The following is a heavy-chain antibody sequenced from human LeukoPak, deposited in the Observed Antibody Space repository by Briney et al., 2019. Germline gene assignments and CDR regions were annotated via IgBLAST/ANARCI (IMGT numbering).Heavy chain of an antibody. CDR3: TRVIVAVPGYFDYFDF. V-gene: IGHV3-7*01. CDR1: GFNFSNHY. D-gene: IGHD6-19*01. J-gene: IGHJ4*02. CDR2: INEDGSNK. Sequence: GGALRLSCTASGFNFSNHYMRWIRQAPGKGLEWVANINEDGSNKWHVGSVKGRFTVSRDNARNSLYLQMNSLRVEDTAVYYCTRVIVAVPGYFDYFDFWGQGVLVTVSS.